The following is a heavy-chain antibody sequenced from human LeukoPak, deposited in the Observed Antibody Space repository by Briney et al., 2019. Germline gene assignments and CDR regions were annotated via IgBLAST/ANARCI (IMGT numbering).Heavy chain of an antibody. Sequence: SETLSLTCTVSGGSISSYYWSWIRQPPGKGLEWIGYIYYSGSTNYNPSLKSRVTISVDTSKNQFSLKLSSVTAADTAEYYCARGTAAAGTFWFDPWGQGTLVTVAS. D-gene: IGHD6-13*01. V-gene: IGHV4-59*01. CDR3: ARGTAAAGTFWFDP. J-gene: IGHJ5*02. CDR2: IYYSGST. CDR1: GGSISSYY.